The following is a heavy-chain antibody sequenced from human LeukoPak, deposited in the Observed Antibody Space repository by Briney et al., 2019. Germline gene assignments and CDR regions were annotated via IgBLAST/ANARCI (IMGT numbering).Heavy chain of an antibody. CDR2: IYYSGST. D-gene: IGHD2-2*01. CDR3: ARYYCSSATCYAFDY. J-gene: IGHJ4*02. CDR1: SGSISSYY. V-gene: IGHV4-59*08. Sequence: SETLSLTCTVSSGSISSYYWSWIRQPPGKGLEWIGYIYYSGSTNYNPSLKSRVTISVDTSKNQFSLKLSSVTAADTAVYYCARYYCSSATCYAFDYWGQGTLVTVSS.